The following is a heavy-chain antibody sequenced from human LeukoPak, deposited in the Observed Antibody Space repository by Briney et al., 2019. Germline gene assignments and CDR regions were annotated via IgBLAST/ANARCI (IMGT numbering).Heavy chain of an antibody. Sequence: PSETLSLTCAVYGGSFSGYYWSWIRQPPGKGLEWIGEINHSGSTNYNPSLKSRVTISVDTSKNQFSLKLSSVTAAGTAVYYCARRSPGGNYGPWYFDLWGRGTLVTVPS. V-gene: IGHV4-34*01. D-gene: IGHD1-7*01. J-gene: IGHJ2*01. CDR1: GGSFSGYY. CDR2: INHSGST. CDR3: ARRSPGGNYGPWYFDL.